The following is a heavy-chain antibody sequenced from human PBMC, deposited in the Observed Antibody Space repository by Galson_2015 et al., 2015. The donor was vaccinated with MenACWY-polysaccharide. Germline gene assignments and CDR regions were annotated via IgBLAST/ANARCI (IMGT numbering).Heavy chain of an antibody. J-gene: IGHJ5*02. D-gene: IGHD2-15*01. V-gene: IGHV1-8*01. CDR1: GYTFTSYD. Sequence: SVKVSCKASGYTFTSYDINWVRQATGQGLEWMGWMNHNSGNKGYAQKFHGRVTMTRNTPTSTAFMDLSSLRSEDTAVYYCARFARDGQHSRYCSGGNCYSEPCGQGTLVIVSS. CDR3: ARFARDGQHSRYCSGGNCYSEP. CDR2: MNHNSGNK.